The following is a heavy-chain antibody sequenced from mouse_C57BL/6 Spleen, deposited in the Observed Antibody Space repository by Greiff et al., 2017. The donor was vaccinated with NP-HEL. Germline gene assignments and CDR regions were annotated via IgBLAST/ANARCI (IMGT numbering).Heavy chain of an antibody. CDR3: ARRLDYAMDY. Sequence: EVHLVESGGGLVKPGGSLKLSCAASGFTFSDYGMHWVRQAPEKGLEWVAYISSGSSTIYYADTVKGRFTISRDNAKNTLFLQMTSLRSEDTAMYYCARRLDYAMDYWGQGTSVTVSS. D-gene: IGHD1-2*01. V-gene: IGHV5-17*01. CDR2: ISSGSSTI. CDR1: GFTFSDYG. J-gene: IGHJ4*01.